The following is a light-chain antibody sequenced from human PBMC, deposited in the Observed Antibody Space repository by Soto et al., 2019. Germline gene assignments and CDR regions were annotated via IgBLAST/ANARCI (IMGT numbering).Light chain of an antibody. J-gene: IGKJ3*01. Sequence: DIVMTQSPDSLAVSLGGRATINCKSSQSVLYSSDNKNYLAWYQQKPGQPPKLLIHWASTRESGVPDRFSGSGSGRDFTLTISGLQAEDVALYYCHQYFNTPPTFDPGTKVDI. V-gene: IGKV4-1*01. CDR3: HQYFNTPPT. CDR1: QSVLYSSDNKNY. CDR2: WAS.